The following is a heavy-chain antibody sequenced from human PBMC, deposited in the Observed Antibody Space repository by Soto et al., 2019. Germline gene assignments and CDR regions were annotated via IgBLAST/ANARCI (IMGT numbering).Heavy chain of an antibody. V-gene: IGHV3-33*01. CDR3: ARDPNRFLGVPLYYFDY. J-gene: IGHJ4*02. D-gene: IGHD2-2*01. Sequence: VQLVESGGGVVQPGRSLRLSCAASGFTFSSYGMHWVRQAPGKGLEWVAVIWYDGSNKYYADSVKGRFTISRDNSKNTLYLQMNSLRAEDTAVYYCARDPNRFLGVPLYYFDYWGQGTLVTVSS. CDR2: IWYDGSNK. CDR1: GFTFSSYG.